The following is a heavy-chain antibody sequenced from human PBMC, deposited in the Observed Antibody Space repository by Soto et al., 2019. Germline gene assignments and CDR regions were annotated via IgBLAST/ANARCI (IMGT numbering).Heavy chain of an antibody. CDR3: ARDKITGLFDY. J-gene: IGHJ4*02. Sequence: QVQLQQWGAGLLKPSETLSLTCAVYGGSFSGYYWTWIRQPPGTGLEWIGEINHSGSTNYNPSLNRPVTISVDTSKNQFSLKLTSVTAADTAVYYCARDKITGLFDYWGQGTLVTVSS. CDR1: GGSFSGYY. CDR2: INHSGST. D-gene: IGHD2-8*02. V-gene: IGHV4-34*01.